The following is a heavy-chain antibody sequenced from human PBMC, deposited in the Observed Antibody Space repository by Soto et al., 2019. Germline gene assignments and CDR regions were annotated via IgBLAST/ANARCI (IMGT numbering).Heavy chain of an antibody. Sequence: GGSLRLSCAASGFTVSSNYMSWVRQAPGKGLEWVSVIYSGGSTYCADSVKGRFTISRDNSKNTLYLQMNSLRAEDTAVYYCARDSPASRLHDFWSGYYVHYYYYYYMDVWGKGTTVTVSS. CDR2: IYSGGST. D-gene: IGHD3-3*01. V-gene: IGHV3-66*01. J-gene: IGHJ6*03. CDR1: GFTVSSNY. CDR3: ARDSPASRLHDFWSGYYVHYYYYYYMDV.